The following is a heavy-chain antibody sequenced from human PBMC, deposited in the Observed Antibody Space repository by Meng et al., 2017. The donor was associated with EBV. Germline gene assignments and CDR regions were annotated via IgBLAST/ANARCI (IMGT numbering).Heavy chain of an antibody. V-gene: IGHV1-2*06. CDR2: INPNSGGT. CDR1: GYTFTGYY. Sequence: QVRLVPRGAGVKKPGASVKVSCKASGYTFTGYYMHWVRQAPGQGLEWMGRINPNSGGTNYAQKFQGRVTMTRDTSISTAYMELSRLRSDDTAVYYCARVGIAVAGTGDYWGQGTLVTVSS. J-gene: IGHJ4*02. CDR3: ARVGIAVAGTGDY. D-gene: IGHD6-19*01.